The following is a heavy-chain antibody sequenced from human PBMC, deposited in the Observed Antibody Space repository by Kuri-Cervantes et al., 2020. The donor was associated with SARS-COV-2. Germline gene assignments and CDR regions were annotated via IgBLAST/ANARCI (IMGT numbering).Heavy chain of an antibody. CDR2: LYYSGST. Sequence: SETLSLTCGVYGGSSSGYYWTWTRQPPGKGLEWIGYLYYSGSTNYNPSVKSRVTIPVDTSKNQCSLKLNSVTAADTAVYYCARVRYNWNYPYNWFDPWGQGTLVTVSS. CDR3: ARVRYNWNYPYNWFDP. D-gene: IGHD1-7*01. CDR1: GGSSSGYY. V-gene: IGHV4-59*12. J-gene: IGHJ5*02.